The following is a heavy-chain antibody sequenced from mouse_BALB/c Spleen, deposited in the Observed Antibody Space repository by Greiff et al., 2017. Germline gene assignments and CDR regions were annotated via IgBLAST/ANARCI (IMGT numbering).Heavy chain of an antibody. J-gene: IGHJ1*01. CDR1: GFTFSDYG. Sequence: EVMLVESGGGLVQPGGSRKLSCAASGFTFSDYGMAWVRQAPGKGPEWVAFISNLAYSIYYADTVTGRFTISRENAKNTLYLEMSSLRSEDTAMYYCARDDYDGYFDVWGAGTTVTVSS. CDR3: ARDDYDGYFDV. V-gene: IGHV5-15*02. D-gene: IGHD2-3*01. CDR2: ISNLAYSI.